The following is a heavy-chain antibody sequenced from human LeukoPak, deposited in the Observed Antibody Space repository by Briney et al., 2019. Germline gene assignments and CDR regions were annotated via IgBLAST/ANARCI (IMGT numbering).Heavy chain of an antibody. CDR3: ASPLGATDAFDI. V-gene: IGHV4-39*01. CDR1: GGSISSSSYY. D-gene: IGHD1-26*01. Sequence: PSETLSLTCTVSGGSISSSSYYWGWIRQPPGKGLEWIGSIYYSGSTYYNPSLKSRVTISVDTSKNQFSLKLSSVTAADTAVYYCASPLGATDAFDIWGQGTMVTVSP. J-gene: IGHJ3*02. CDR2: IYYSGST.